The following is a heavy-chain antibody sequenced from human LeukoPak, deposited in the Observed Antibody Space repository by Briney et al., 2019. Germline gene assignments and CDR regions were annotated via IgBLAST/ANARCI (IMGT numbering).Heavy chain of an antibody. Sequence: GGSLRLSCAASGFTFSSYSMNWVRQAPGKGLEWVSSISSSSGYIYYADSVKGRFTISRDNAKNSLYLQMNSLRAEDTAVYYCASPYRTTRTLAGILSQYYYMDVWGKGTTVTVPS. V-gene: IGHV3-21*01. D-gene: IGHD1-14*01. CDR3: ASPYRTTRTLAGILSQYYYMDV. CDR2: ISSSSGYI. CDR1: GFTFSSYS. J-gene: IGHJ6*03.